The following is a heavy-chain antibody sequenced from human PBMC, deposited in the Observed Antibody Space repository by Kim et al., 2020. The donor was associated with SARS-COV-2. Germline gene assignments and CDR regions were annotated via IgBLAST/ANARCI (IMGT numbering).Heavy chain of an antibody. V-gene: IGHV4-59*01. Sequence: KSRVTISVDTSKNQFSLKLSSVTAADTAVYYCARVGDLLTGYYRGYAFDIWGQGTIVTVSS. CDR3: ARVGDLLTGYYRGYAFDI. J-gene: IGHJ3*02. D-gene: IGHD3-9*01.